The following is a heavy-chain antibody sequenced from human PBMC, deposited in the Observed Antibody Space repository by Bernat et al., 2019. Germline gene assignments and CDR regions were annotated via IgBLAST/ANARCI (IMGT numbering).Heavy chain of an antibody. CDR1: GGSISSSSYY. CDR2: IYYSGTT. Sequence: QLQLQESGPGLVKPSETPSLTCTVSGGSISSSSYYWGWIRQPPGKGLEWIGTIYYSGTTYYNPSLKSRVTISVDTSKNQFSLKLSSVTAADTAVYYCARRIAGTARQNAFDIWGQGTMVTVSS. V-gene: IGHV4-39*01. J-gene: IGHJ3*02. CDR3: ARRIAGTARQNAFDI. D-gene: IGHD1-20*01.